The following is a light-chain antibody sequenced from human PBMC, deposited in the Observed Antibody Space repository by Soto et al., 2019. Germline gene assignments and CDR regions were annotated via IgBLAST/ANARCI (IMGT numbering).Light chain of an antibody. Sequence: QSALTQAASVSGSLGQSITISCTGTSGDIGGYNYVSWYQQHPGKAPKVIIYEVKNRPSGVSSRFSGSKSGNTASLTISGLQADDEADSYCSSYRSVGSLVFGTGTKLTVL. V-gene: IGLV2-14*01. CDR2: EVK. CDR3: SSYRSVGSLV. CDR1: SGDIGGYNY. J-gene: IGLJ1*01.